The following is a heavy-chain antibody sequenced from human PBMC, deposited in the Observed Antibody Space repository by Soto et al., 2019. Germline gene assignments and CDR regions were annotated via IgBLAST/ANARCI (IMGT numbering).Heavy chain of an antibody. CDR2: ISYDGTKK. CDR3: AKGWNGPEH. J-gene: IGHJ1*01. V-gene: IGHV3-30*18. CDR1: GFTFSSYG. Sequence: PGGSLRLSCAASGFTFSSYGMHWVRQAPGKGLEWVALISYDGTKKYYADSVKGRFTISRDNSKNTLYVQMNSLRAEDTAVYYCAKGWNGPEHSGQGTLVTVSS. D-gene: IGHD1-1*01.